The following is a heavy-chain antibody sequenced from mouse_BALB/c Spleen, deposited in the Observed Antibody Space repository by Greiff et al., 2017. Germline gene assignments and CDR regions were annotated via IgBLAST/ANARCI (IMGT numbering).Heavy chain of an antibody. CDR1: GFTFSSYA. Sequence: DVMLVESGGGLVKPGGSLKLSCAASGFTFSSYAMSWVRQSPEKRLEWVAEISSGGSYTYYPDTVTGRFTISRDNAKNTLYLEMSSLRSEDTAMYYCARGLPQGAMDYWGQGTSVTVSS. CDR2: ISSGGSYT. D-gene: IGHD2-10*01. J-gene: IGHJ4*01. CDR3: ARGLPQGAMDY. V-gene: IGHV5-9-4*01.